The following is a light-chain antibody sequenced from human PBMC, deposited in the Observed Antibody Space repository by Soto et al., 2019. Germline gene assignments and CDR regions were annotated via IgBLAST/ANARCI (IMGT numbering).Light chain of an antibody. V-gene: IGKV1-5*01. J-gene: IGKJ1*01. CDR2: DAS. CDR1: ESIRTW. CDR3: QQYHNYPRT. Sequence: DIQMPQSPSTLSASIGDRVTITCRASESIRTWLAWYQHKPGKAPKFLIYDASSLESGVPSRFSGSGSGTEFTLTISNLQPDDFATYFCQQYHNYPRTFGQGTKVEIK.